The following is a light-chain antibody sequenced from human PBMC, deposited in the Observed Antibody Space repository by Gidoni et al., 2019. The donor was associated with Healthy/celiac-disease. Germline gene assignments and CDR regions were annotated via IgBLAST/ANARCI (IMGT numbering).Light chain of an antibody. CDR2: GAS. J-gene: IGKJ1*01. Sequence: EIVLTQSPGTLSLSPGERATLSCRASQSVSSSYLAWYQQKPGQAPRLLIYGASSRATGIPDRFSGSGSGTDFTLTISRPEPEDFAVYYCQQYGSSPRTFXQXTKVEIK. V-gene: IGKV3-20*01. CDR1: QSVSSSY. CDR3: QQYGSSPRT.